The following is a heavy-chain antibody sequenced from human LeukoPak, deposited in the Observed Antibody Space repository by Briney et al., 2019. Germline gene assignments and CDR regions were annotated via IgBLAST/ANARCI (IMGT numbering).Heavy chain of an antibody. Sequence: GESLKISCKGSGYSFTTYWIGWVRQMPGKGLEYMGIINPGDSDTRYSPPFQGQVTISVDKSISTAYLRWSSLKASDTAMYYCASPRVGATAFDIWGQGTLVTVSS. V-gene: IGHV5-51*01. D-gene: IGHD1-26*01. J-gene: IGHJ3*02. CDR2: INPGDSDT. CDR3: ASPRVGATAFDI. CDR1: GYSFTTYW.